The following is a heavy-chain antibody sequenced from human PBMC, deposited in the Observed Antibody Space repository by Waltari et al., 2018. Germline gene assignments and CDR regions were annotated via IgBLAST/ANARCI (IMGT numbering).Heavy chain of an antibody. CDR1: GFPFSNAW. CDR3: TTDRPEVGGGEFDS. CDR2: IKSKADGETT. J-gene: IGHJ4*02. Sequence: EVQLMESGGALEKPGGSLRLSCVAWGFPFSNAWISWVRQVAGKGLEWVALIKSKADGETTDYAAPVKGRFTISRDDSKNMLYLQMNSLKTEDTAVYYCTTDRPEVGGGEFDSWGQGTLVTVSS. D-gene: IGHD1-26*01. V-gene: IGHV3-15*02.